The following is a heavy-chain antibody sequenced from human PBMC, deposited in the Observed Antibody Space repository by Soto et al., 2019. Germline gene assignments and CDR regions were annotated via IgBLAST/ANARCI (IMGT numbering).Heavy chain of an antibody. CDR1: GYSFTSSA. Sequence: QVQLVQSGPEMKKPGASVKVSCKASGYSFTSSAISWLRQAPGQGLEWMGWISGYRGNTNYAQKFQGRVTLTTDTSTTTAYLELRSLTSDDTAVYYCARAPDYYDSSSYMDYWGQGTLVTVSP. J-gene: IGHJ4*02. CDR3: ARAPDYYDSSSYMDY. V-gene: IGHV1-18*01. CDR2: ISGYRGNT. D-gene: IGHD3-22*01.